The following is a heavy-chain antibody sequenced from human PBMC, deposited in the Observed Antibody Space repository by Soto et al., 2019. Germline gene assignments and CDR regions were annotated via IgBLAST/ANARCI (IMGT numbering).Heavy chain of an antibody. J-gene: IGHJ6*02. CDR2: ICPGYSNI. Sequence: EVQVVQSGAEVKEPGESLKISCKGSGYIFTDHCIVWVRQMAGKGLEWVGIICPGYSNIIYSPSVQGQVTISADMSISTAYLQCSSLQASDTAIYYCARRHDCRGDSTINTDYFYGMDVWGQGTTVSVSS. CDR1: GYIFTDHC. D-gene: IGHD2-21*02. CDR3: ARRHDCRGDSTINTDYFYGMDV. V-gene: IGHV5-51*01.